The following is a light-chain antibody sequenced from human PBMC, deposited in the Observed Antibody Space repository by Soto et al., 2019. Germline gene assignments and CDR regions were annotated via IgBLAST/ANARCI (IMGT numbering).Light chain of an antibody. CDR2: GAS. J-gene: IGKJ4*01. CDR1: QSVGSY. Sequence: EKVMTQSPATLSVSPGERATLSCRASQSVGSYLAWYQQKPGQAPRLLIYGASTRAAGIPARFSGSESGTEFSLTISTLQSEDFGVYYCQQYVNWPLTFGGGTKVDIK. CDR3: QQYVNWPLT. V-gene: IGKV3-15*01.